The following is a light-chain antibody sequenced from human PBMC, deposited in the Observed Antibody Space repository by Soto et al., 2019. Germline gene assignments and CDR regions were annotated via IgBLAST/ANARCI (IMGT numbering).Light chain of an antibody. Sequence: SYELTQPPSVSVSPGQTASITCSGDKLGDKYACWYQQKPGQSPVLVIYQYSKRPSGIPERFSGSNSGNTATLTISGTQAMDEADYYCQAWDSSPAVFGGGTQLTVL. V-gene: IGLV3-1*01. CDR3: QAWDSSPAV. CDR2: QYS. J-gene: IGLJ7*01. CDR1: KLGDKY.